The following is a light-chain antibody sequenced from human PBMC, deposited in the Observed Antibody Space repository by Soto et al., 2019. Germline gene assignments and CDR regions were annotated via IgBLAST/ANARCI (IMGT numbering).Light chain of an antibody. CDR2: DVT. CDR3: CSHAGSYTYV. V-gene: IGLV2-11*01. J-gene: IGLJ1*01. CDR1: SSVVGGYSY. Sequence: QSALTQPRSVSGSPGQSLPISCPGTSSVVGGYSYVSWYQQHPGKAPKLMIYDVTKRPSGVPDRFSGSKSGNTASLTISGLQAEDEGDYYCCSHAGSYTYVFGTGTKVTVL.